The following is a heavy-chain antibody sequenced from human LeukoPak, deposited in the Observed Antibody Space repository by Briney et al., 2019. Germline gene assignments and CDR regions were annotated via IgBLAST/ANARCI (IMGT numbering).Heavy chain of an antibody. V-gene: IGHV3-21*01. CDR1: GFTFSSYS. CDR2: ISSSRSYI. J-gene: IGHJ4*02. CDR3: ARDVHYDFWTGYYSTWPLGY. D-gene: IGHD3-3*01. Sequence: GGSLRLSCAASGFTFSSYSMNWVRQAPGEGPEWVSSISSSRSYIYYADSVRGRFTVSRDNAKNSLYLQMNSLRAEDTAVYYCARDVHYDFWTGYYSTWPLGYWGQGTLVTVSS.